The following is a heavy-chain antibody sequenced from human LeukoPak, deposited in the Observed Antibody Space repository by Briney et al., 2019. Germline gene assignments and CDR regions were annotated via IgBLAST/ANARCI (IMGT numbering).Heavy chain of an antibody. Sequence: ASVKVSCKASGYTFTGYYIHWVRQAPGQGLEWMGWINPNSGDTNYAQKFQGRVTMTRDTSISTAYMELSRLRSDDTAVYYCARGSYGGNVIRDYMDVWGKGTTVTVSS. J-gene: IGHJ6*03. CDR3: ARGSYGGNVIRDYMDV. V-gene: IGHV1-2*02. D-gene: IGHD4-23*01. CDR1: GYTFTGYY. CDR2: INPNSGDT.